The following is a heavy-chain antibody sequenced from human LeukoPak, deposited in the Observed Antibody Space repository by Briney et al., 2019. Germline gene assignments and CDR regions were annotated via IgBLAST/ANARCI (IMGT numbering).Heavy chain of an antibody. V-gene: IGHV1-2*02. D-gene: IGHD1-26*01. CDR1: GYTFTGYY. J-gene: IGHJ6*02. Sequence: GASVKVSCKASGYTFTGYYMHWVRQAPGQGLEWMGWINPNSGGTNYAQKFQGRVTITADKSTSTAYMELSSLRSEDTAVYYCARATGHSGSYYYYGMDVWGQGTTVTVSS. CDR2: INPNSGGT. CDR3: ARATGHSGSYYYYGMDV.